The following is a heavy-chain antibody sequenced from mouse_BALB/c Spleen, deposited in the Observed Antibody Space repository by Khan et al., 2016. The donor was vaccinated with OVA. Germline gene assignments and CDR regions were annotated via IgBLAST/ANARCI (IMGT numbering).Heavy chain of an antibody. D-gene: IGHD1-1*01. V-gene: IGHV1-4*01. CDR2: INPRSGYS. Sequence: QVQLQQSGAELARPGASVKMSCRASGYTFTSNTMHWVKQRPGQGLEWIGYINPRSGYSNYNQNFKDKATLTADKSSRTTYMKLSSLTSEDSAVYYCARRTTVYAMDYWGQGPSVTVSS. J-gene: IGHJ4*01. CDR1: GYTFTSNT. CDR3: ARRTTVYAMDY.